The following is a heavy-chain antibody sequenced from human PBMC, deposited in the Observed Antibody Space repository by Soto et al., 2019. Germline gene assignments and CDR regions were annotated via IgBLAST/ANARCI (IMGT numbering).Heavy chain of an antibody. D-gene: IGHD3-22*01. V-gene: IGHV1-46*01. Sequence: QVQLVQSGAEVKKPGASVKVSCKASGYTFSSYYMHWVRQAPGQGLEWMGIINPSGGDTNYAQKYQGRVTMTRDTSTSTVYMELSSLRSEDTAVYYCARRDYYGSSSAYLDYWGQGTLVTVSS. CDR1: GYTFSSYY. CDR3: ARRDYYGSSSAYLDY. CDR2: INPSGGDT. J-gene: IGHJ4*02.